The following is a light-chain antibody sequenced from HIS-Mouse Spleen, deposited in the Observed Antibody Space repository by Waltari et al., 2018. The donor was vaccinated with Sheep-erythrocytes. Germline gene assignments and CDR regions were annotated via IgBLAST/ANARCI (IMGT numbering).Light chain of an antibody. J-gene: IGLJ3*02. CDR3: QAWDSSTAWV. CDR1: KLGDQY. Sequence: SYELTQPPSVSVSPGQTASIPCSGDKLGDQYACWVQQKPGQSPVLVIYQGSKRPSGIPERFSGSNSGNTATLTISGTQAMDEADYYCQAWDSSTAWVFGGGTKLTVL. CDR2: QGS. V-gene: IGLV3-1*01.